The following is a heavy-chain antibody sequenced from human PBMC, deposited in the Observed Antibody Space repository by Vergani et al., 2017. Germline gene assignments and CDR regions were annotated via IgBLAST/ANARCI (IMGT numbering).Heavy chain of an antibody. CDR3: AKDLSYSTAWPHFDS. Sequence: EVQPVESGGGLVKPGGSLRLSCAASGFTFSSYAMSWVRQAPGKGLEWVSAISGSGGSTYYADSVKGRFTISRDNSKNTLYLQMNSLRVEDTAMYFCAKDLSYSTAWPHFDSRGQGTLVTVSS. J-gene: IGHJ4*02. CDR2: ISGSGGST. D-gene: IGHD4-11*01. CDR1: GFTFSSYA. V-gene: IGHV3-23*04.